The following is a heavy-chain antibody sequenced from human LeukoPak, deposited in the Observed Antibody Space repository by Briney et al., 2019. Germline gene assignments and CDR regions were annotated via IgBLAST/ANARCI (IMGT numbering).Heavy chain of an antibody. Sequence: GGSLRLSCVASRLPFSSYWMNWVRQTPGKGLEWVANIKQDGSEKLYVDSVKGRFTISRDNSKNTLYLQMNSLRAEDTAVYYCAKDPRDGYNLGFDYWGQGTLVTVSS. CDR2: IKQDGSEK. J-gene: IGHJ4*02. V-gene: IGHV3-7*03. CDR1: RLPFSSYW. D-gene: IGHD5-24*01. CDR3: AKDPRDGYNLGFDY.